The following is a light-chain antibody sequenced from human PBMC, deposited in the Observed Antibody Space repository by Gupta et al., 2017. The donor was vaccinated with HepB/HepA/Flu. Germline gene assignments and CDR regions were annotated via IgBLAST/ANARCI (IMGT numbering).Light chain of an antibody. J-gene: IGKJ4*01. CDR1: QSFSRTF. Sequence: DIVLTQSPATLSLSPGERATLSCRASQSFSRTFLAWYQQKAGQAPRLLIYGTSSRANGIPDRFSGSGSGTDFTLTISSLEPEDFAVYYCQQYGASPFTFGRGTTVEIK. V-gene: IGKV3-20*01. CDR2: GTS. CDR3: QQYGASPFT.